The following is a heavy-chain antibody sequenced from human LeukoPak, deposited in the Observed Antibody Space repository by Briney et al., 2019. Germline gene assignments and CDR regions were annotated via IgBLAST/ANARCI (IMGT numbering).Heavy chain of an antibody. Sequence: PSETLSLTCTVSGGSISSSSYYWGWIRQPPGKGLEWIGSIYYSGSTYYNPSLKSRVTISVDTSKNQFSLKLSSVTAADTAVYYCAPWDDAFDIWGQGTMVTVSS. V-gene: IGHV4-39*01. CDR2: IYYSGST. CDR3: APWDDAFDI. CDR1: GGSISSSSYY. J-gene: IGHJ3*02. D-gene: IGHD1-26*01.